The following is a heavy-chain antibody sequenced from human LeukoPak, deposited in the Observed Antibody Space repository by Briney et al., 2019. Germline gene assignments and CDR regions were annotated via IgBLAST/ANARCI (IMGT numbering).Heavy chain of an antibody. CDR1: GYTFTGYY. J-gene: IGHJ3*02. V-gene: IGHV1-18*04. CDR3: ARARLRREVSAFDI. Sequence: ASVKVSCKASGYTFTGYYIYWVRQAPGQGREWMGWVNPNNGDTHYAQKLQGRVTMTTDTSTSTAYMELRSLRSDDTAVYYCARARLRREVSAFDIWGQGTMVTVSS. D-gene: IGHD3-16*01. CDR2: VNPNNGDT.